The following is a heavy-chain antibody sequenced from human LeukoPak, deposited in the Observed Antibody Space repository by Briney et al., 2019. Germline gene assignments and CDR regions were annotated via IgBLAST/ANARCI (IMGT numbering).Heavy chain of an antibody. D-gene: IGHD3-22*01. CDR3: ARVVVITSFDY. V-gene: IGHV4-61*02. J-gene: IGHJ4*02. CDR2: IYYSGST. CDR1: GGSISSGSYY. Sequence: PSQTLSLTCTVSGGSISSGSYYWSWIRQPAGKGLEWIGSIYYSGSTYYNPSLKSRVTISVDTSKNQFSLKLSSVTAADTAVYYCARVVVITSFDYWGQGTLVTVSS.